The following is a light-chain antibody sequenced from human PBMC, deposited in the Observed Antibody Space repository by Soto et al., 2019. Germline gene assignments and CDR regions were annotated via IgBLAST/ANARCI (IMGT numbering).Light chain of an antibody. V-gene: IGKV1-5*03. CDR2: KAS. CDR1: QNLSSW. Sequence: DIQMTQSPSTLSASVGDRVTITCRASQNLSSWLAWYQQKPGKAPKSLIYKASSLESGVPSMFSGSGSGTEFTLTISSLQPDDFATYYCQQYRSYPITFGQGTRLEIK. J-gene: IGKJ5*01. CDR3: QQYRSYPIT.